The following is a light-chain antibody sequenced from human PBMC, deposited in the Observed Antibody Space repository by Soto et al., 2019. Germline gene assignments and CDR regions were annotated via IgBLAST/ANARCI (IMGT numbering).Light chain of an antibody. CDR3: QQRSNWPPFT. V-gene: IGKV3D-20*02. CDR2: DAS. Sequence: EIVFTQSPGTLSFSPWERSTLSFMASQSVSSSYLAWYQQKPGQAPRLLIYDASNRATDIPARFSGSGSGTDFTLTISSLEPEDFAVYYCQQRSNWPPFTFGQGTRLEIK. J-gene: IGKJ5*01. CDR1: QSVSSSY.